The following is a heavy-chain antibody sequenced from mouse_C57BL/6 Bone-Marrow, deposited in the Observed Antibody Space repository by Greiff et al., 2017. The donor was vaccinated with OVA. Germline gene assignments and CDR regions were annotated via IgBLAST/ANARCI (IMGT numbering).Heavy chain of an antibody. CDR1: GYTFTSYG. Sequence: VQLQQSGAELVRPGASVKLSCKASGYTFTSYGISWVKQRTGQGLEWIGEIYPRSGNTYYNEKFKGKATLTADKSSSTAYIELRSLTSGDSAVYDCARPPTSYHSRGYAMDYWGQGTSVTVSS. J-gene: IGHJ4*01. V-gene: IGHV1-81*01. CDR2: IYPRSGNT. CDR3: ARPPTSYHSRGYAMDY. D-gene: IGHD2-5*01.